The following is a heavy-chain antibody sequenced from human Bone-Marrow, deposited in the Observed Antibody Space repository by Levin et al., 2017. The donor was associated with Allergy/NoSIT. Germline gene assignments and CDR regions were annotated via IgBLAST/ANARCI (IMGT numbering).Heavy chain of an antibody. CDR3: ARVDVDRAGYIGWFDP. CDR1: GGPISTYY. V-gene: IGHV4-59*01. D-gene: IGHD5-18*01. CDR2: MYYSGST. Sequence: SETLSLTCTVSGGPISTYYWGWIRQPPGKGLEWIAYMYYSGSTTYNPSLKSRVTTSVDTSKNQFSLKLSSVVAADTAVYYCARVDVDRAGYIGWFDPWGQGTLVTVSS. J-gene: IGHJ5*02.